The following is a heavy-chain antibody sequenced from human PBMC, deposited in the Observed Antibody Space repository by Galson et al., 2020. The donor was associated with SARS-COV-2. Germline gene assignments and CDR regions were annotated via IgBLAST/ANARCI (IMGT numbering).Heavy chain of an antibody. Sequence: SGPTLVKPTQTLTLTCTFSGFSLSTSGVGVGWIRQPPGKALEWLGLIYWNDEKRYSPSLESRLTITKDTSRNQVVLTMTNMDPVDTGTYYCAHKCGDACDYWGQGALVTVSS. CDR2: IYWNDEK. CDR3: AHKCGDACDY. V-gene: IGHV2-5*01. J-gene: IGHJ4*02. CDR1: GFSLSTSGVG. D-gene: IGHD7-27*01.